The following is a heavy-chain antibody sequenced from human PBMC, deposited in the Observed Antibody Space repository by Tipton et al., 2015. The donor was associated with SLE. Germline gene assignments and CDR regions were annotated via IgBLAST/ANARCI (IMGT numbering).Heavy chain of an antibody. D-gene: IGHD2/OR15-2a*01. CDR3: ARLPEYYFDA. V-gene: IGHV4-39*07. J-gene: IGHJ4*02. CDR1: GVSTSNSLYF. CDR2: VYYTGDT. Sequence: TLSLTCTVSGVSTSNSLYFWGWIRQPPGQGLEWIGHVYYTGDTYYKPSLHSRVTISLDTSKNQISLNLHSVTAADTAVYYCARLPEYYFDAWGQGTLVNVSS.